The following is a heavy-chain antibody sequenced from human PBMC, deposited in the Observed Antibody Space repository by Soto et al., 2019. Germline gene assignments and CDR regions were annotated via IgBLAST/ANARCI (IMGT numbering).Heavy chain of an antibody. CDR3: AINARFTDNFSFDS. J-gene: IGHJ4*02. CDR1: GYTFTRDD. D-gene: IGHD1-20*01. CDR2: INPYSGNT. Sequence: HVQLVQSGAEVQKPGASVKVSCMASGYTFTRDDINWVRQAPGHGLEWMGWINPYSGNTNYAQKLQARVTMTTDTSTTTSYMELRSLRSDDTAVYYCAINARFTDNFSFDSWGQGTLVTVSS. V-gene: IGHV1-18*01.